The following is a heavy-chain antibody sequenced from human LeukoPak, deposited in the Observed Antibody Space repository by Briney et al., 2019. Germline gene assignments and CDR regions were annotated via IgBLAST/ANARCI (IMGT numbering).Heavy chain of an antibody. CDR1: GFTFSSYS. D-gene: IGHD6-13*01. J-gene: IGHJ4*02. V-gene: IGHV3-21*01. CDR2: ISSTNGYI. CDR3: ARFIAAPYYFDY. Sequence: GGSLRLSCAASGFTFSSYSMNWVRQAPGKGLEWVSYISSTNGYIYYADSVRGRFTISRDNAKNSLSLQMNSLRAEDTAVYYCARFIAAPYYFDYWGRGTLVTVSS.